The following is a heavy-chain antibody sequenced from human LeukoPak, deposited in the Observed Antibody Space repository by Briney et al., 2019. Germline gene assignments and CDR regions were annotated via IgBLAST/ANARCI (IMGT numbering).Heavy chain of an antibody. V-gene: IGHV3-30*18. CDR2: ISYDGSNK. CDR1: GFTLSSYG. Sequence: PGGSLRLSCAASGFTLSSYGMHWVRQAPGKGLEWVAVISYDGSNKYYADSVKGRFTISRDNSKNTLYLQMNSLRAEDTAVYYCAKDRAYCGGDCYSGAFDIWGQGTMVTVSS. J-gene: IGHJ3*02. D-gene: IGHD2-21*02. CDR3: AKDRAYCGGDCYSGAFDI.